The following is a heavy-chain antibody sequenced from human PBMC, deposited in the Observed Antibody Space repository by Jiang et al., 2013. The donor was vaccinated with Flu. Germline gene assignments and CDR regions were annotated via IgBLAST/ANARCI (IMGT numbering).Heavy chain of an antibody. V-gene: IGHV1-18*01. Sequence: GAEVKKPGASVKVSCKASGYIFNTYDISWVRQAPGQGLEWMGWISGNNGKAHYAEKFQDRVSMTTDTSTGTAYMELRSLRSDDTAVYYCARDRWAYYDSYGYDSWGQGTLVTVSS. J-gene: IGHJ4*02. CDR1: GYIFNTYD. CDR3: ARDRWAYYDSYGYDS. D-gene: IGHD3-22*01. CDR2: ISGNNGKA.